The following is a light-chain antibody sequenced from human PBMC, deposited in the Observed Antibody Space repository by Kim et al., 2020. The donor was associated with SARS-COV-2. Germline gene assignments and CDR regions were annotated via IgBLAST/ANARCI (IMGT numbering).Light chain of an antibody. J-gene: IGLJ3*02. CDR2: ANT. V-gene: IGLV1-40*01. Sequence: QSVLTQPPSVSGAPGQRVTISCTGSTSNIGAGYDVHWYQQLPGTAPKFLISANTNRPSGVPDRFSASKSGTSASLAITGLQTEDEADYYCQSYDSSLSGFWVFGGGTQLTVL. CDR3: QSYDSSLSGFWV. CDR1: TSNIGAGYD.